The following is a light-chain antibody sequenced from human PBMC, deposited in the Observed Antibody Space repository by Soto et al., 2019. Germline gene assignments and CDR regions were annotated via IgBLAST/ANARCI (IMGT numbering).Light chain of an antibody. V-gene: IGKV3-20*01. J-gene: IGKJ1*01. Sequence: EIVLTQSPVTLSVSPGERATLSCRASQSVSRSSLAWYQQRPGQAPRLLICGSSSRATGIPDRFSGSGYGTDFTITISRLEPEDIAVYFCPHNGSFPRTFDQGTKLDIK. CDR3: PHNGSFPRT. CDR2: GSS. CDR1: QSVSRSS.